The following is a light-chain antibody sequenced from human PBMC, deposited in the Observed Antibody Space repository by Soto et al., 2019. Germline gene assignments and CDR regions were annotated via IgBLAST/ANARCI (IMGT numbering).Light chain of an antibody. CDR2: AAS. CDR3: QKYNSAPLT. CDR1: QGIGVY. J-gene: IGKJ4*01. Sequence: DIQMTPSPSSLSASLGDRVTITCRASQGIGVYLAWFQQKPGNAPKLLIYAASTSQSGVPSRFSGSGSGTDFTLTVSSLQPEDVATYYCQKYNSAPLTFGGGTKVDIK. V-gene: IGKV1-27*01.